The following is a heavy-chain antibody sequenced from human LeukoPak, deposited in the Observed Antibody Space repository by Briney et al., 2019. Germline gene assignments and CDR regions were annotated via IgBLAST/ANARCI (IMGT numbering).Heavy chain of an antibody. D-gene: IGHD3-22*01. Sequence: GGSLRLSCAASGFTFSSYWMHWVRQAPGKGLEWVSGISWNSGSIGYADSVKGRFTISRDNAKNSLYLQMNSLRAEDTALYYCAKGPYYYDSSGYYFDYWGQGTLVTVSS. CDR3: AKGPYYYDSSGYYFDY. CDR2: ISWNSGSI. V-gene: IGHV3-9*01. CDR1: GFTFSSYW. J-gene: IGHJ4*02.